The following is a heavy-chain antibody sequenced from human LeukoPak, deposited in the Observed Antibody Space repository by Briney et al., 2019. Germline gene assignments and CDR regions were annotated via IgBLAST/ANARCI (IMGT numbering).Heavy chain of an antibody. V-gene: IGHV3-23*01. CDR3: AKNWADTDGYDKSGFDY. CDR1: AFTFSNYA. Sequence: GGSLRLSCAASAFTFSNYAMSWVRQAPGRGLEWVSAITGSGGNTYYADSVKGRFTISRDNSKNTLYLQMNSLRVEDTAVYYCAKNWADTDGYDKSGFDYWGQGTLVTVSS. CDR2: ITGSGGNT. J-gene: IGHJ4*02. D-gene: IGHD3-9*01.